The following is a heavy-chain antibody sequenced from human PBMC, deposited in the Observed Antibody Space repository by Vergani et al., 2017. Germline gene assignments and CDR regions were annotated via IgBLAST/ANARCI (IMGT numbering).Heavy chain of an antibody. CDR1: GGSISSHY. Sequence: QVQLQESGPGLVKPSETLSLSCAVSGGSISSHYWSWIRQPPGKGLEWIGYIYYSGSTNYNPSLKSRVTISVYTSKNQFSLNLSSVTAADTAVYYCARVVAAASVWFDPWGQGTLVTVSS. CDR2: IYYSGST. V-gene: IGHV4-59*11. CDR3: ARVVAAASVWFDP. D-gene: IGHD6-13*01. J-gene: IGHJ5*02.